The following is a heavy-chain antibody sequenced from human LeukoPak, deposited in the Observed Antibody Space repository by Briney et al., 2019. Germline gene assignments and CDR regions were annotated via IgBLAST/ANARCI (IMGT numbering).Heavy chain of an antibody. D-gene: IGHD2-2*01. CDR1: GFTFSDYY. V-gene: IGHV3-11*04. CDR2: ISSSGSTI. Sequence: AGGSLRLSCAASGFTFSDYYMSWIRQAPGKGLEWVSYISSSGSTIYYADSVKGRFTISRDSAKNSLYLQMNSLRAEDTAVYYCASTLGYCSSTSCPDYWGQGTLVTVSS. J-gene: IGHJ4*02. CDR3: ASTLGYCSSTSCPDY.